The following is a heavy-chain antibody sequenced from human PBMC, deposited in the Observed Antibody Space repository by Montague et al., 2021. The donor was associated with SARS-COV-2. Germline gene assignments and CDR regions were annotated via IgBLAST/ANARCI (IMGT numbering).Heavy chain of an antibody. Sequence: SETLSLTYTVSGGSVNSGSYHWNWIRQPPGKGLEWIGYIYYSGSTSYNPSLKSRVTISLDTSKNQFSLNLTSVTAADTALYFCARELEIHDFLSGYYTRDWGQGTLVTVSS. CDR2: IYYSGST. CDR3: ARELEIHDFLSGYYTRD. J-gene: IGHJ4*02. V-gene: IGHV4-61*01. D-gene: IGHD3-3*01. CDR1: GGSVNSGSYH.